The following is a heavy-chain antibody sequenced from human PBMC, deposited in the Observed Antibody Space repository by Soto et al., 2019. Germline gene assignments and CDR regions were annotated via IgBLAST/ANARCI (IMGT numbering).Heavy chain of an antibody. D-gene: IGHD1-1*01. J-gene: IGHJ4*02. Sequence: EVQLVESGGGLVQPGGSLRLTCAASGFTVSSYWMKWVRRAPVKGLEWVANINQDGSEKNYVDSVRGRFTISRDNAKNSLYLQMSSLRAEDTAIYYCARGPGGVNDETFNYWGQGALVTVSS. CDR2: INQDGSEK. V-gene: IGHV3-7*05. CDR1: GFTVSSYW. CDR3: ARGPGGVNDETFNY.